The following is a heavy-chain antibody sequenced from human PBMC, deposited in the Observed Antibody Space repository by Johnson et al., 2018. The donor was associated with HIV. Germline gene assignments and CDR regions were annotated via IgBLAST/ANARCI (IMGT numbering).Heavy chain of an antibody. V-gene: IGHV3-30-3*01. CDR2: ISYDGSNK. CDR3: ARDGYYDSGSDPLDI. D-gene: IGHD3-10*01. Sequence: QVQLVESGGGVVQPGRSLRLSCAASGFTFSSYAMHWVRQAPGTGPEWVAVISYDGSNKYYADSVKGRFTISRDNAKNSLDLQMNSLRAEDTALYYCARDGYYDSGSDPLDIWGQGTMVTVSS. J-gene: IGHJ3*02. CDR1: GFTFSSYA.